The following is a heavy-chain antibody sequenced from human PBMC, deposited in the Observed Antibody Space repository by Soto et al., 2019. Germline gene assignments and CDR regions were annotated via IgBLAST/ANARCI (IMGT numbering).Heavy chain of an antibody. D-gene: IGHD2-2*01. Sequence: GESLKISCKGSGYSFTSYWIGWVRQMPGKGLEWMGIIYPGDSDTRYSPSFQGQVTISADKSISTAYLQWSSLKASDTAMYYCARRPYCSSTSCKHDAFDIWGQGTMVTVSS. CDR1: GYSFTSYW. V-gene: IGHV5-51*01. CDR2: IYPGDSDT. J-gene: IGHJ3*02. CDR3: ARRPYCSSTSCKHDAFDI.